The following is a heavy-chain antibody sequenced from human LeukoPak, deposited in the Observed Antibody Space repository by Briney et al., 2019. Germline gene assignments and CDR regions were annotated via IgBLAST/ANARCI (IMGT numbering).Heavy chain of an antibody. CDR2: IKQDGSEK. V-gene: IGHV3-7*01. CDR3: ARYTYYYDSSGFFDY. CDR1: GFTFSSYW. D-gene: IGHD3-22*01. Sequence: GGSLRLSCAASGFTFSSYWMSWVRQAPGKGLEWVANIKQDGSEKYYVDSVKGRFTLSRDNAKNSLYLQMNSLRAEDTAVYYCARYTYYYDSSGFFDYWGQGTLVTVSS. J-gene: IGHJ4*02.